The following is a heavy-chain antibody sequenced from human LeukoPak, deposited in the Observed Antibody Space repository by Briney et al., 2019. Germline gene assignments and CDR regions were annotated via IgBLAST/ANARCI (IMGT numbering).Heavy chain of an antibody. Sequence: PSETLSLTCTVSGGSISSYNWCWIRQPAREGLEWIGRINTSGSTNYNPSLKSRVTMSVDTSKNQFSLKLSSVTAADTAVYYCARDPTAVYGDYGYYFDYWGQGTLVTVSS. V-gene: IGHV4-4*07. CDR1: GGSISSYN. D-gene: IGHD4-17*01. J-gene: IGHJ4*02. CDR3: ARDPTAVYGDYGYYFDY. CDR2: INTSGST.